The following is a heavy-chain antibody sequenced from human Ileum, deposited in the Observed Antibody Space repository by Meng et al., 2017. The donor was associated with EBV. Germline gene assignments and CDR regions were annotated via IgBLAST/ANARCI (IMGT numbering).Heavy chain of an antibody. Sequence: VRRLASGGGLAQSGVCLICPVAGCWSTFSGSTMHWVRQASGKGLEWVGRIRNKANSYATAYAASVKGGFTISRDDSKNMAYLQMNSLKTEDTAVYYCTRNLGYCSGGSCAWGQGTLVTVSS. CDR2: IRNKANSYAT. D-gene: IGHD2-15*01. V-gene: IGHV3-73*02. CDR3: TRNLGYCSGGSCA. J-gene: IGHJ5*02. CDR1: WSTFSGST.